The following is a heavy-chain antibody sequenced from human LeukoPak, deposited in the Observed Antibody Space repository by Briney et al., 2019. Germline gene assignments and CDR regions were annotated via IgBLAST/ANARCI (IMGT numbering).Heavy chain of an antibody. CDR2: IYYSGST. CDR1: GGSISSYY. D-gene: IGHD3-22*01. V-gene: IGHV4-59*01. CDR3: ARVGYYDSSGYYTDDY. J-gene: IGHJ4*02. Sequence: SETLPLTCTVSGGSISSYYWSWIRQPPGKGLEWIGYIYYSGSTNYNPSLKSRVTISVDTSKNQFSLKLSSVTAADTAVYYCARVGYYDSSGYYTDDYWGQGTLVTVSS.